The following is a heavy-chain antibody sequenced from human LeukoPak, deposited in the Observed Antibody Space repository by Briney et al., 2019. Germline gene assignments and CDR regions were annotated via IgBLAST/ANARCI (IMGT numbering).Heavy chain of an antibody. Sequence: SETLSLTCTVSGYSISSGYYWGWIRQPPGKGLEWIGSIYHSGSTYYNPSLKSRVTISVDTSKNQFSLKLSSVTAADTAVYYCARDHPYCSSTSCRHNYDPPNDYWGQGTLVTVSS. V-gene: IGHV4-38-2*02. CDR2: IYHSGST. D-gene: IGHD2-2*01. J-gene: IGHJ4*02. CDR1: GYSISSGYY. CDR3: ARDHPYCSSTSCRHNYDPPNDY.